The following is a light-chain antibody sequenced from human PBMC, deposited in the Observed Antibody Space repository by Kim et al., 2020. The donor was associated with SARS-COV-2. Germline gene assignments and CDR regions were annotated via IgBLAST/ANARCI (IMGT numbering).Light chain of an antibody. Sequence: DIQMTQSPSSVSASVGDRVTITCRASQGVSSSLAWYQQKPGKAPKLLIYGASSLQTGVPSRFSGSGSGTDFSLTISCLQPEDFATYYCQQTNSFPWTFGQGTKVEIK. CDR3: QQTNSFPWT. V-gene: IGKV1-12*01. J-gene: IGKJ1*01. CDR2: GAS. CDR1: QGVSSS.